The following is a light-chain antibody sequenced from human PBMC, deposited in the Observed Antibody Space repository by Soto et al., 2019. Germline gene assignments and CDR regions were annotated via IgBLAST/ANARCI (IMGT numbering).Light chain of an antibody. CDR3: QQYYSFPWT. J-gene: IGKJ1*01. CDR2: DAS. V-gene: IGKV1-5*01. Sequence: DIQMTQSPSTLSASVGDTVTITCRASQTISGWLAWYQQRPGKAPNLLIFDASTLESGVPSRFSGSGSGTEFTLTISSLQSEDFATYYCQQYYSFPWTFGQGTKVDIK. CDR1: QTISGW.